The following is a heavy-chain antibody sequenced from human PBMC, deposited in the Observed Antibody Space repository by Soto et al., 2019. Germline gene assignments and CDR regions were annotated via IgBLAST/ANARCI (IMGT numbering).Heavy chain of an antibody. D-gene: IGHD4-17*01. CDR2: ISYDGSNK. V-gene: IGHV3-30*18. CDR3: AKADYGDYAGYFDY. Sequence: GGSLRLSCAASGFTFSSYGMHWVRQAPGKGLEWVAVISYDGSNKYYADSVKGRFTISRDNSKNTLYLQMNSLRAEDTAVYYCAKADYGDYAGYFDYWGQGTLVTVSS. CDR1: GFTFSSYG. J-gene: IGHJ4*02.